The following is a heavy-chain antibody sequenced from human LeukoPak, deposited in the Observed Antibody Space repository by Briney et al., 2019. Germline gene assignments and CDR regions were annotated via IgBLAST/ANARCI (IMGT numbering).Heavy chain of an antibody. CDR3: ARDSDAGFDY. V-gene: IGHV3-74*01. D-gene: IGHD2-2*01. CDR2: ASSDGSST. J-gene: IGHJ4*02. CDR1: GFTFSRFW. Sequence: GGSLRLSCTASGFTFSRFWMHWVRQAPGKGLEWVSRASSDGSSTVYADSVKGRFTISRDNAKKTMYLQMNSLRVEDTARYYRARDSDAGFDYWGRGTLVTVSS.